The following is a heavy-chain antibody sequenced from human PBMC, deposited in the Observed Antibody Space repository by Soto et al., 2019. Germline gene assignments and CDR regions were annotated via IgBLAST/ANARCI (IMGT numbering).Heavy chain of an antibody. CDR3: ARGRYGDY. CDR1: GYTLSSYG. D-gene: IGHD1-1*01. Sequence: QVHLVQSGAEVKKPGASVKVSCKASGYTLSSYGITWVRQAPGQGLEWMGWISAHNGNTDYAQKLQGRVIVTRDTSTGTAYMELRSLRSDDTAVYYWARGRYGDYGGQGALVTVSS. CDR2: ISAHNGNT. J-gene: IGHJ4*02. V-gene: IGHV1-18*01.